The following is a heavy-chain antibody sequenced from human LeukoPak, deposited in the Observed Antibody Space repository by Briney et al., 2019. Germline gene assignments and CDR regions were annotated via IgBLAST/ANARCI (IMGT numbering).Heavy chain of an antibody. CDR2: INPSGGST. J-gene: IGHJ4*02. CDR3: ARVAIGSGWYYFDY. V-gene: IGHV1-46*01. D-gene: IGHD6-19*01. CDR1: GYTFTSYY. Sequence: ASVKVSCKASGYTFTSYYIHWVRQAPGQGLEWMGIINPSGGSTYYAQKFQGRVTMTRNTSTSTLYMELSSLRSEDTAVYYCARVAIGSGWYYFDYWGQGTLVTVSS.